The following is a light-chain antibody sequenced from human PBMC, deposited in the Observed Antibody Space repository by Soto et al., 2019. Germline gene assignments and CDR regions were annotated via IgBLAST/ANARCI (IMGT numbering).Light chain of an antibody. CDR2: DVS. CDR3: TSNTSSSPPFYV. V-gene: IGLV2-14*01. Sequence: QSVLTQPASVSGSPGQSITISCTGTSSDVGGYNYVSWYQQHPGKAPKLMIYDVSNRPSGVSNRFSGSKSGNTASLTISGLQAEDEADNYCTSNTSSSPPFYVFRTGTKVPVL. CDR1: SSDVGGYNY. J-gene: IGLJ1*01.